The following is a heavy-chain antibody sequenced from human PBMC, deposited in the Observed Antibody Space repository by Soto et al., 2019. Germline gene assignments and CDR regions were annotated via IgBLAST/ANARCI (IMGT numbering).Heavy chain of an antibody. CDR2: IIPILGIA. D-gene: IGHD2-15*01. V-gene: IGHV1-69*02. J-gene: IGHJ4*02. CDR3: ARSDCSGGSCYGAPFDY. Sequence: GASVKVYCKASGGTFSSYTISWVRQAPGQGLEWMGRIIPILGIANYAQKFQGRVTITADKSTSTAYMELSSLRSEDTAVYYCARSDCSGGSCYGAPFDYWGQGTLVTVSS. CDR1: GGTFSSYT.